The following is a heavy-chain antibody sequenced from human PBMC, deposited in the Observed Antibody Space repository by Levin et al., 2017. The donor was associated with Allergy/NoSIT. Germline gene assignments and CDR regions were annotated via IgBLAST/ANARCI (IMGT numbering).Heavy chain of an antibody. CDR2: ISGSGSDM. D-gene: IGHD5-12*01. V-gene: IGHV3-11*01. CDR3: ARHARLADY. Sequence: GGSLRLSCAASGFTFRDYYMNWIRQAPGKGLEWISYISGSGSDMNYADSVRGRFTISRDNAKNSLYLQMNSLRDEDTAIYYCARHARLADYWGQGTLVTVSA. J-gene: IGHJ4*02. CDR1: GFTFRDYY.